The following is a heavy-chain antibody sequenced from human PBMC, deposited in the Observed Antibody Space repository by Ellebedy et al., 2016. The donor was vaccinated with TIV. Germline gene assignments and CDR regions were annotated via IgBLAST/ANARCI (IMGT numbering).Heavy chain of an antibody. CDR3: AREGDTAMVHGMDV. D-gene: IGHD5-18*01. CDR2: ISESGSTT. V-gene: IGHV3-48*01. Sequence: GESLKISCAASGFTFSSYSLNWVRQAPGRGLEWVSYISESGSTTYYADSVKGRFPISRDNAKNSLSLQMNSLRAEETAVYYCAREGDTAMVHGMDVWGQGTTVTVSS. J-gene: IGHJ6*02. CDR1: GFTFSSYS.